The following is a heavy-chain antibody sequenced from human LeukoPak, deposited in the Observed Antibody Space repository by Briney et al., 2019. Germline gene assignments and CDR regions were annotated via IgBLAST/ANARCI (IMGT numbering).Heavy chain of an antibody. CDR3: ARELWDIVLMVYAMGVFDY. V-gene: IGHV3-48*01. J-gene: IGHJ4*02. Sequence: GGSLRLSYAASGFTFSSYSMNWVRQAPGKGLEWVSYISSSSSTIYYADSVKGRFTISRDNAKNSLYLQMNSLRAEDTAVYYCARELWDIVLMVYAMGVFDYWGQGTLVTVSS. D-gene: IGHD2-8*01. CDR2: ISSSSSTI. CDR1: GFTFSSYS.